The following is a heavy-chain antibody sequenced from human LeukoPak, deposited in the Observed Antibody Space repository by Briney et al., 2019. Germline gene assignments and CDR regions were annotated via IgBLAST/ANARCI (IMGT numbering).Heavy chain of an antibody. CDR3: ARVGYYGSSGYTY. V-gene: IGHV1-2*04. Sequence: GASVKVSCKASGYTFTSYGISWVRQAPGQGLEWMGWINPNSGGTNYAQKFQGWVTMTRDTSISTAYMELSRLRSDDTAVYYCARVGYYGSSGYTYWGQGTLVTVSS. CDR1: GYTFTSYG. J-gene: IGHJ4*02. D-gene: IGHD3-22*01. CDR2: INPNSGGT.